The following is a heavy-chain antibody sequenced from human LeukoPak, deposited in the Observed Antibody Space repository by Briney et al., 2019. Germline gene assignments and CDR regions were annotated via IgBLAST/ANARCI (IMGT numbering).Heavy chain of an antibody. Sequence: GGSLRLSCAASGFTFSSYGMHWVRQAPGKGLEWVAVIWYDGSNKYYADSVKGRFTISRDNSKNTLYLQMNSLRAEDTAAYYCARDPHEDYYYYMDVWGKGTTVTVSS. V-gene: IGHV3-33*01. CDR3: ARDPHEDYYYYMDV. CDR2: IWYDGSNK. J-gene: IGHJ6*03. CDR1: GFTFSSYG.